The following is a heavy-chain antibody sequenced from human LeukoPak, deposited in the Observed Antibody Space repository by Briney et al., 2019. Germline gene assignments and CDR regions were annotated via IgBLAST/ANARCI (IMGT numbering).Heavy chain of an antibody. CDR1: GFDFSNYG. CDR2: IWYDGRSK. D-gene: IGHD4-11*01. Sequence: QPGRSLRLSCAASGFDFSNYGMHWVRQAPGKGLEWVALIWYDGRSKQYADSVKGRFTISRDNSKNTLYLQMSSLRVEDTALYYCARVVTTVNHDAFDIWGQGIMVTVSS. J-gene: IGHJ3*02. V-gene: IGHV3-33*01. CDR3: ARVVTTVNHDAFDI.